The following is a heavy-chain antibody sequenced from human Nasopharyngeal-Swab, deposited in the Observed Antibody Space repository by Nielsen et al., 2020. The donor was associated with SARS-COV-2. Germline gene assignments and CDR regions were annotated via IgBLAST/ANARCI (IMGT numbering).Heavy chain of an antibody. Sequence: GGSLRLSCAASGFTFSSYSMNWVRQAPGKGLEWVAVIWYDGTNKYYADSVKGRFTISRDNSKNTLYLQMNSLRAEDTAVYYCAREPVDTAMVYYYYGMDVWGQGTTVTVSS. CDR2: IWYDGTNK. J-gene: IGHJ6*02. V-gene: IGHV3-33*08. D-gene: IGHD5-18*01. CDR1: GFTFSSYS. CDR3: AREPVDTAMVYYYYGMDV.